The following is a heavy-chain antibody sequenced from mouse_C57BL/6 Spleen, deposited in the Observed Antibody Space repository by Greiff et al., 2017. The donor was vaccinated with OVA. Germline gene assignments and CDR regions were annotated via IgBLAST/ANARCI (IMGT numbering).Heavy chain of an antibody. CDR1: GYTFTSYW. CDR2: IDPSDSYT. D-gene: IGHD2-3*01. J-gene: IGHJ3*01. V-gene: IGHV1-69*01. CDR3: ARARDGSSWFAY. Sequence: QVQLQQPGAELVMPGASVKLSCKASGYTFTSYWMHWVKQRPGQGLEWIGEIDPSDSYTNYNQKFKGKSTLTVDNSSSTAYMQLSSLTSEDSAVYYCARARDGSSWFAYWGQGTLVTVSA.